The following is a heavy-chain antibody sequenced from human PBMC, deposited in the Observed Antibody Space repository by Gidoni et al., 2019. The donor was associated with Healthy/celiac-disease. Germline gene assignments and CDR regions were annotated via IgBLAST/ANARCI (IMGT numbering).Heavy chain of an antibody. D-gene: IGHD2-2*01. J-gene: IGHJ5*02. Sequence: EVQLVQSGAEVKKPGECLRNSCKGAGYSFTSNWISWVRQMPGKGLEWMGRIDPSASYTTYSPSFQGHVTISADKSISTAYLQWSSLKASDTAMYYCARSYCSSTSCYASQGFDPWGQGTLVTVSS. CDR3: ARSYCSSTSCYASQGFDP. V-gene: IGHV5-10-1*01. CDR2: IDPSASYT. CDR1: GYSFTSNW.